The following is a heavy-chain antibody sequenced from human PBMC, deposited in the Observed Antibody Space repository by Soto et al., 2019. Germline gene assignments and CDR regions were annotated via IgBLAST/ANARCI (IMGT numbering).Heavy chain of an antibody. D-gene: IGHD3-22*01. CDR2: IIPIFGTA. CDR1: GGTFSSYA. CDR3: ASIPSLYYYDSSGSCY. Sequence: SVKVSCKASGGTFSSYAISWVRQAPGQGLEWMGGIIPIFGTANYAQKFQGRVTITADKSTSTAYMELSSLRSEDTAVYYCASIPSLYYYDSSGSCYWGQGTLVTVSS. J-gene: IGHJ4*02. V-gene: IGHV1-69*06.